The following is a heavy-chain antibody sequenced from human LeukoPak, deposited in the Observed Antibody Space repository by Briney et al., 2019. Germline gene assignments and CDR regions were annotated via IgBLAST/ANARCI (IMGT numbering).Heavy chain of an antibody. Sequence: ASETRSPTCAVSGGSISSSNWWSWVRQPPGKGLEWVGEIYYSGSTNYNTSLKSRVTISVDKSKNQFSLKLSSVTAADTAVYYCARTLWFGELLGYYGMDVWGKGTTVTVSS. CDR2: IYYSGST. D-gene: IGHD3-10*01. V-gene: IGHV4-4*02. CDR3: ARTLWFGELLGYYGMDV. J-gene: IGHJ6*04. CDR1: GGSISSSNW.